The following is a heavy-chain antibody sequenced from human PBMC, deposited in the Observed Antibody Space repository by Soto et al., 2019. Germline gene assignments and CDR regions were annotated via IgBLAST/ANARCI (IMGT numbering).Heavy chain of an antibody. J-gene: IGHJ5*02. Sequence: GGSLRLSCAASGFTFSSYAVGWVRQATGKGLEWVSAISGSGGSTYYADSVKGRFTISRDNSKNTLYLQMNSLRAEDTAVYYCAKRSDIVLMVYAMGFDPWGQGTLVTVSS. CDR3: AKRSDIVLMVYAMGFDP. V-gene: IGHV3-23*01. CDR1: GFTFSSYA. D-gene: IGHD2-8*01. CDR2: ISGSGGST.